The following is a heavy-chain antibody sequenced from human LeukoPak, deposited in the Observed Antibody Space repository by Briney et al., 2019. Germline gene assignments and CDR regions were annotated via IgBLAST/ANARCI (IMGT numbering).Heavy chain of an antibody. V-gene: IGHV3-48*04. CDR3: AREDYGMDV. Sequence: PGGSLRLSCAASGFTFSSSNMIWVRQAPGKGLEWVSYINSGSSTITYADSVKGRFTISRDNAKNSLYLQMNSLRAEDTAVYYCAREDYGMDVWGQGTTVTVSS. CDR2: INSGSSTI. CDR1: GFTFSSSN. J-gene: IGHJ6*02.